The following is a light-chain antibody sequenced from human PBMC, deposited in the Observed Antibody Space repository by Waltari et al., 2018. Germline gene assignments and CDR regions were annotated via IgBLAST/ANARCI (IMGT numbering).Light chain of an antibody. CDR2: DVS. CDR1: SSDVGGYNY. Sequence: QSALTQPASVSGSPGQSITISCTGTSSDVGGYNYVPWYQQYPGKAPKLMISDVSQRPSGVSNRFSGSKSGNTASLTISGLQAEDEADYYCCSYAGSRIHVLFGGGTKLTVL. J-gene: IGLJ2*01. V-gene: IGLV2-23*02. CDR3: CSYAGSRIHVL.